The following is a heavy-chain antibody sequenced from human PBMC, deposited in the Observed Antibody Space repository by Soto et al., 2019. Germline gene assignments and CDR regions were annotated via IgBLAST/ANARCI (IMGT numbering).Heavy chain of an antibody. CDR3: ARGGSGYTWFNEF. D-gene: IGHD3-22*01. CDR1: GGLFSSYP. CDR2: IIPVFHTA. J-gene: IGHJ4*02. V-gene: IGHV1-69*01. Sequence: QAQLVQSGAEVKKPGSSVKVSCKASGGLFSSYPISWVRQVPGQGLEWMGGIIPVFHTAYYTQRFQGRVTITEDESTNPAYMELSSLRSEDTAIYYCARGGSGYTWFNEFWGQGTLVTFSS.